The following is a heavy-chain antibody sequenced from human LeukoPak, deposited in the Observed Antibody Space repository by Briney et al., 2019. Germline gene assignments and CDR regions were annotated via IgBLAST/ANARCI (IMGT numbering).Heavy chain of an antibody. D-gene: IGHD3-16*01. J-gene: IGHJ4*02. V-gene: IGHV3-21*01. CDR3: ARDPTDNWGRLGFPFDY. CDR1: GFTFSSYS. CDR2: ISSSSSYI. Sequence: PGRSLRLSCAASGFTFSSYSMNWVRQAPGKGLEWVSSISSSSSYIYYADSVKGRFTISRDNAKNSLYLQMNSLRAEDTAVYYCARDPTDNWGRLGFPFDYWGQGTLVTVSS.